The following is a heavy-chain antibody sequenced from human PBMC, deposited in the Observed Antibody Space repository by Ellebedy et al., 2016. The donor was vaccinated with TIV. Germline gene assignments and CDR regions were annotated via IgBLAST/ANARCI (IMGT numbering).Heavy chain of an antibody. Sequence: PGGSLRLSCAASGLTFSSHAMSWVRQAPGKGLEWVSSITATGDNTYYADSVKGRFTISRDNSKNTLSLQMNSLRAEDTAVYYCARDPVGVGPAFDIWGQGTMVTVSS. CDR2: ITATGDNT. CDR3: ARDPVGVGPAFDI. J-gene: IGHJ3*02. CDR1: GLTFSSHA. V-gene: IGHV3-23*01. D-gene: IGHD4-23*01.